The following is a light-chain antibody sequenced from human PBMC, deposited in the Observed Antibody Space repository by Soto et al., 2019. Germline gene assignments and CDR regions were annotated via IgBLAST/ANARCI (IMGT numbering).Light chain of an antibody. CDR1: QSISTY. J-gene: IGKJ3*01. CDR3: QQSYKTPLFT. CDR2: GAS. V-gene: IGKV1-39*01. Sequence: DIPMTQSPSSLSASIGDRVTITCRASQSISTYLNWYQQQPGRAPNLLLYGASSLLSGVPSRFSGSGSGTEFTLTISSLQAEDFGVYYCQQSYKTPLFTFGPGTKVTVK.